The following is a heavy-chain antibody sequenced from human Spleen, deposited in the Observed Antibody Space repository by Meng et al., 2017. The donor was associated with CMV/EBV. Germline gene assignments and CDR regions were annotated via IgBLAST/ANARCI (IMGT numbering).Heavy chain of an antibody. CDR1: IFTFSTYD. Sequence: GGSLRLSCAAYIFTFSTYDMQWVRQVTGKGLEWVSTIGSAGDIYYPGSVKGQFTISRENARNSLYLQMNSLRAEDTAVYFCAKRGLMLSIMEGGGMDVWGQGTTVTSP. D-gene: IGHD3-16*01. J-gene: IGHJ6*02. V-gene: IGHV3-13*03. CDR3: AKRGLMLSIMEGGGMDV. CDR2: IGSAGDI.